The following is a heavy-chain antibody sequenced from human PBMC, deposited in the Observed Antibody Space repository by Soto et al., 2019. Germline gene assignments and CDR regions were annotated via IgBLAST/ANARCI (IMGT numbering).Heavy chain of an antibody. CDR2: IWYDGSNK. CDR3: ARVLGSIYSGYLDY. CDR1: GFTFSSYG. Sequence: GGSLRLSCAASGFTFSSYGMHWVRQAPGKGLEWVAVIWYDGSNKYYADSVKGRFTISRDNSKNTLYLQMNSLRAEDTAVYYCARVLGSIYSGYLDYWGQGTLVTVSS. J-gene: IGHJ4*02. V-gene: IGHV3-33*01. D-gene: IGHD5-12*01.